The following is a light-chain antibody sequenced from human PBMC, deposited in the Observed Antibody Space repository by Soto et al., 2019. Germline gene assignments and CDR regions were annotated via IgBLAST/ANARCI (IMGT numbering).Light chain of an antibody. Sequence: EIVLTQSPGTLSLSPGERATLSCRASQSVSSSYLAWYQQKPGQAPRLLIYGGSSRATGIPDRFSGSGSGTDFTLTISRLEPEAFAVYYCQQYGSSPLCTFGQGTKLEIK. CDR1: QSVSSSY. V-gene: IGKV3-20*01. CDR3: QQYGSSPLCT. J-gene: IGKJ2*02. CDR2: GGS.